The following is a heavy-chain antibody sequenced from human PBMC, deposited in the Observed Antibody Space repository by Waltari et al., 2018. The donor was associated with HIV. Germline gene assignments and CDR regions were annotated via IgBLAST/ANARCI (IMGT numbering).Heavy chain of an antibody. D-gene: IGHD2-15*01. Sequence: QVQLQESGPGLGKPSGTLSLTCAVSGGSFSSGNWWTWVRQPPGKGLEWIGEIYHSGTTNYNPSLKTRVTISLDKSKNQFSLKLSSVTAADTAVYYCAINGGSSNFDYWGQGTLVTVSS. V-gene: IGHV4-4*02. CDR1: GGSFSSGNW. CDR2: IYHSGTT. J-gene: IGHJ4*02. CDR3: AINGGSSNFDY.